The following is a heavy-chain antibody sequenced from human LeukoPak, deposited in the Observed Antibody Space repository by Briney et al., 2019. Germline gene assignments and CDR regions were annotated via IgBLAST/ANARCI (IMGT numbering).Heavy chain of an antibody. CDR2: INPSGGST. D-gene: IGHD1-26*01. Sequence: ASVKVSCKASGYTFTSYYMHWERQAPGQGLEWMGIINPSGGSTSYAQKFQGRVTMTRDMSTSTVYMELSSLRSEDTAVYYCARVSIGRSYSYWGQGTLVTVSS. CDR3: ARVSIGRSYSY. J-gene: IGHJ4*02. CDR1: GYTFTSYY. V-gene: IGHV1-46*01.